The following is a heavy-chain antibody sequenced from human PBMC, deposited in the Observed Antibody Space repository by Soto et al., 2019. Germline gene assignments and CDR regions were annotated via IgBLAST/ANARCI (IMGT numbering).Heavy chain of an antibody. J-gene: IGHJ3*02. CDR2: LIPILGIA. CDR1: GGTFSSYS. D-gene: IGHD6-19*01. V-gene: IGHV1-69*02. Sequence: QVQLVQSGAEVKKPGSSVKVSCKASGGTFSSYSISWVRQAPGQGLEWMGRLIPILGIANYAQKFQGRVTITPDKSTSTDYLEMNSLRYEETAVYYCARSGTDAVAGAFDIWGQGTMVPVSS. CDR3: ARSGTDAVAGAFDI.